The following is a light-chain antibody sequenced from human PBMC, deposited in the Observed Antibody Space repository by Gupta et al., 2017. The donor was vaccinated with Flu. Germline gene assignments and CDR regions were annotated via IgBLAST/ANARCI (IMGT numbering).Light chain of an antibody. J-gene: IGLJ2*01. CDR2: DVD. V-gene: IGLV2-11*01. Sequence: QSALTQPRSVSGSAGQSVTISFTGTSSDVGAWGFVSWYQQHPGRAPKAIIYDVDRRPSGVPDRFPGAKVGNTASLTISGLQADDEADYYCYSYAGTYTFVFGGGTRLTVL. CDR3: YSYAGTYTFV. CDR1: SSDVGAWGF.